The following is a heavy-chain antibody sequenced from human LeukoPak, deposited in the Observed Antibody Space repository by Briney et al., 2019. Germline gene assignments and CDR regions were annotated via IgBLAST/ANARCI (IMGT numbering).Heavy chain of an antibody. CDR3: ARLENWAFDF. Sequence: SQSLSLTCAISGDSVSSNSAAWNWIRQSPSRGLESLGRTYYRSKWSTDYAVSVKCRITVNPATSKNQFSLQLNSVTPEDTAVYYCARLENWAFDFWGQGTLITVSS. J-gene: IGHJ4*02. V-gene: IGHV6-1*01. CDR1: GDSVSSNSAA. D-gene: IGHD7-27*01. CDR2: TYYRSKWST.